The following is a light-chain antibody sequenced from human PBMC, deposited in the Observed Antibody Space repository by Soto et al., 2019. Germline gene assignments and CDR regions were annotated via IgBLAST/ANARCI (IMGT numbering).Light chain of an antibody. J-gene: IGKJ2*01. CDR2: GAS. Sequence: EIVLTQSPGTLSLSPGERATLSCRASQSVSSSYLVWYQQKPGQAPRLLIYGASSRATGIPDRFSGSGSGTHFTLTISRLEPEDFAVYYCQQYGSSLYTFGQGTKLEIK. V-gene: IGKV3-20*01. CDR3: QQYGSSLYT. CDR1: QSVSSSY.